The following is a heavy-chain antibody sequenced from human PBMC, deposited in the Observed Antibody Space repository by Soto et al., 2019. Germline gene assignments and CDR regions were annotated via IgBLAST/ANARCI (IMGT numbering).Heavy chain of an antibody. D-gene: IGHD3-16*01. Sequence: SETLSLTCTVSGGSVSGDYWSWIRQPPGKGLEWIAYIYYSGSTNYNPSLKSRVTISADTSKNQFSLKLNSVTAADTAVYYCARSGYEEYFQDWGQGTQVTVSS. V-gene: IGHV4-59*02. CDR2: IYYSGST. J-gene: IGHJ1*01. CDR3: ARSGYEEYFQD. CDR1: GGSVSGDY.